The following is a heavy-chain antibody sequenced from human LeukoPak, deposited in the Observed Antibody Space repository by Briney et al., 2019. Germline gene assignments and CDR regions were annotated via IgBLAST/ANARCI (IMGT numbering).Heavy chain of an antibody. CDR2: IYPGDSDT. CDR1: GYSFTSYW. D-gene: IGHD3-3*01. CDR3: ARHSQDPDCSSTSCGMYYDFWSGYYYFDY. J-gene: IGHJ4*02. Sequence: GESLKISCKGSGYSFTSYWIGWVRQMPGKGLEWMGIIYPGDSDTRYSPSFQGQVTISADKSISTAYLQWSSLKASDTAMYYCARHSQDPDCSSTSCGMYYDFWSGYYYFDYWGQGTLVTVSS. V-gene: IGHV5-51*01.